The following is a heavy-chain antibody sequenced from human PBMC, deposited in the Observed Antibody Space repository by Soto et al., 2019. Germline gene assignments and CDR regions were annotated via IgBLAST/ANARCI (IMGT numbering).Heavy chain of an antibody. J-gene: IGHJ4*02. CDR1: GYTLKNYG. CDR2: IKVDNGDT. Sequence: QVHLVQSGGEVKKPGASVKVSCKASGYTLKNYGIGWVRQAPGLGPEGVGWIKVDNGDTKYAEKLQARVTLTTDTSTSKAYIELRNLRSDDTAFYYCARSRYYFDYWGQGTLVTVSS. V-gene: IGHV1-18*01. CDR3: ARSRYYFDY.